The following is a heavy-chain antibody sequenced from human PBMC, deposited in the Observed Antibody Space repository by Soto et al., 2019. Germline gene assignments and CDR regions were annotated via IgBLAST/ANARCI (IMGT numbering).Heavy chain of an antibody. V-gene: IGHV1-18*01. CDR1: GYTFPSYG. CDR3: ARDAVNWNDGMDDYFYGMDV. D-gene: IGHD1-1*01. CDR2: LKVHNGNT. Sequence: QVQLVQSGAEVKKPGASVKVSCKPSGYTFPSYGIRWVRQAPGQGLEWLGWLKVHNGNTKYAQRFQDKVTMTRDTSTSIAYMELRSLTSDDTAVDYCARDAVNWNDGMDDYFYGMDVWGQGTTVTVSS. J-gene: IGHJ6*02.